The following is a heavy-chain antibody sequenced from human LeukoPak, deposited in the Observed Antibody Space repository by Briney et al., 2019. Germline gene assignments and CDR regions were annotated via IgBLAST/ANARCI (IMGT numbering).Heavy chain of an antibody. D-gene: IGHD6-19*01. CDR2: ISYDGSNK. CDR3: ARGLPYSSGWSPRFDY. Sequence: GGSLRLSCAASGFTFSSYAMHWVRQAPGKGLEWVAVISYDGSNKYYADSVKGRFTISRDNSKNTLYLQMNSLRAEDTAVYYCARGLPYSSGWSPRFDYWGQGTLVTVSS. CDR1: GFTFSSYA. J-gene: IGHJ4*02. V-gene: IGHV3-30*04.